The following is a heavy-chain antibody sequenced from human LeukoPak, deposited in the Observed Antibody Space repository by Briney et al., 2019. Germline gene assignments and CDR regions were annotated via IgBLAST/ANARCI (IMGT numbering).Heavy chain of an antibody. CDR1: GASISSYY. D-gene: IGHD6-13*01. CDR2: MYSNGNT. J-gene: IGHJ3*02. V-gene: IGHV4-59*01. Sequence: SETLSLTCTVSGASISSYYWNWIRQPPGKGLEWIAYMYSNGNTNYNPSLKSRVTVSIDTSKNQFSLELTSVTAADTAVYYCATPIAAFDAFDIWGQGTMVTVSS. CDR3: ATPIAAFDAFDI.